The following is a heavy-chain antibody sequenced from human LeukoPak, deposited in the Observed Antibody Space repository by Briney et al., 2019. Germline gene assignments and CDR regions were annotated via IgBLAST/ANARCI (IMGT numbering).Heavy chain of an antibody. CDR2: INPNSGGT. V-gene: IGHV1-2*02. Sequence: ASVKVSCKASGYTFTSYDINWVRQATGQGLEWMGWINPNSGGTNYAQKFQGRVTMTRDTSISTAYMELSRLRSDDTAVYYCARSLLNYYDSSGYYSYYFDYWGQGTLVTVSS. CDR1: GYTFTSYD. D-gene: IGHD3-22*01. CDR3: ARSLLNYYDSSGYYSYYFDY. J-gene: IGHJ4*02.